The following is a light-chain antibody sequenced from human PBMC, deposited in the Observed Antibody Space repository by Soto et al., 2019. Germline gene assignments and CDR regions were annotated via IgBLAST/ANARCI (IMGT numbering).Light chain of an antibody. J-gene: IGKJ1*01. CDR2: GAS. CDR3: QQYGSSPRT. V-gene: IGKV3-20*01. CDR1: QSVSSNF. Sequence: EIVLTQSPGTQSLSPGERATLSCRASQSVSSNFVAWYQQKPGQAPRLLIYGASSRATGIPDRFSGSGSGTDFTLTISRLEPEEFAVYYCQQYGSSPRTFGQGTKVEIK.